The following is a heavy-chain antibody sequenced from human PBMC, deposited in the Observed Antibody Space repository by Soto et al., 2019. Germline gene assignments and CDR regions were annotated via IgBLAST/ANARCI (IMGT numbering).Heavy chain of an antibody. J-gene: IGHJ4*02. D-gene: IGHD3-16*01. CDR2: INSDGSTI. CDR3: ARVGIGAYYFDS. V-gene: IGHV3-74*01. CDR1: GFTFSSYW. Sequence: EVQLVESGGGLVQPGGSLRLSCAASGFTFSSYWMHWVRQAPGKGLVWVSRINSDGSTISYADSVRGRFTISRDNAKNTLDLQMNSLRAEDTAVYYCARVGIGAYYFDSWGQGTLVTVSS.